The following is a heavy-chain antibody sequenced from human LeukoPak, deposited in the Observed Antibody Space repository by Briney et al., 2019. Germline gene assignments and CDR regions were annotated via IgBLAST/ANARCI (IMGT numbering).Heavy chain of an antibody. Sequence: GRSLRLSCAASGFPFRSYDTHWVRQAPGKGLEWVAVISYDGTNKYYADSLKGRCTISRDNSRNTLYLQMNSLKGEDTAVYFCTRASNLLEFFDFWSQGSLVTVSS. V-gene: IGHV3-30*03. CDR1: GFPFRSYD. CDR3: TRASNLLEFFDF. J-gene: IGHJ4*02. D-gene: IGHD1-1*01. CDR2: ISYDGTNK.